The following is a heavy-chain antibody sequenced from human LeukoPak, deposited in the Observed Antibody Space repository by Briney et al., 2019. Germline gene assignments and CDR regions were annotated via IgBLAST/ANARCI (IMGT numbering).Heavy chain of an antibody. CDR1: GGSIGSYY. CDR3: ARAVWALGITIENWFDP. CDR2: IYYSGST. Sequence: PSETLSLTCTVSGGSIGSYYWSWIRQPPGKGLEWIGYIYYSGSTNYNPSLKSRVTISVDTSKNQFSLKLSSVTAADTAVYYCARAVWALGITIENWFDPWGQGTLVTVSS. D-gene: IGHD3-10*01. V-gene: IGHV4-59*01. J-gene: IGHJ5*02.